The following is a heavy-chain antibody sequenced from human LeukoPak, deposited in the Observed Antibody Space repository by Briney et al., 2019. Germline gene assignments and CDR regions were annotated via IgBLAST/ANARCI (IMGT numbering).Heavy chain of an antibody. CDR3: ARAGFTFSDYFGSFFDY. D-gene: IGHD3-10*01. CDR1: GFTFSRYE. Sequence: GGSLRLSCAASGFTFSRYEMNWVRQAPGKELEWVSYISRSGSTTHYADSVKGRFTISRDNAKNSLYLQMNSLRAEDTAVYYCARAGFTFSDYFGSFFDYWGQGTLVTVSS. V-gene: IGHV3-48*03. CDR2: ISRSGSTT. J-gene: IGHJ4*02.